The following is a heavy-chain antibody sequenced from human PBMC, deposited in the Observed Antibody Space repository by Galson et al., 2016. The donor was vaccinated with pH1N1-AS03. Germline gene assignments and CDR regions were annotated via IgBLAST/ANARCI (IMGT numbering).Heavy chain of an antibody. D-gene: IGHD2-8*01. J-gene: IGHJ4*02. Sequence: TLSLTCSVSSGSISGYYWSWIRQPPGKGLEWIGYIYYTGMTNYNPSLKSRVTISVDTSKNQFSLKLSPVTAADTAIYYCARQNGHRLLWDYWGQGTLVTVSS. CDR1: SGSISGYY. CDR2: IYYTGMT. V-gene: IGHV4-59*08. CDR3: ARQNGHRLLWDY.